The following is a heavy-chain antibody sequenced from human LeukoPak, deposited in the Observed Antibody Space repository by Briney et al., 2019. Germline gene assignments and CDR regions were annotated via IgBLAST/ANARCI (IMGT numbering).Heavy chain of an antibody. CDR1: GGSISSSSYY. Sequence: SETLSLTCTVSGGSISSSSYYSGWIRQPPGKGLEWIGSIYYSGSTNYNPSLRSRVTITVDTSKNQFSLKLSSVTAADTAVYYCARTNYYDSSGYYYDAFDIWGQGTMVTVSS. D-gene: IGHD3-22*01. CDR3: ARTNYYDSSGYYYDAFDI. V-gene: IGHV4-39*07. CDR2: IYYSGST. J-gene: IGHJ3*02.